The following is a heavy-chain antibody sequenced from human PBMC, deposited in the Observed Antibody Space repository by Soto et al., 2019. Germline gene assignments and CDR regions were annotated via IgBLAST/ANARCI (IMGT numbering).Heavy chain of an antibody. CDR3: ARHTPAISISDH. CDR2: IYYSGST. D-gene: IGHD2-15*01. V-gene: IGHV4-39*01. CDR1: CGHIRSCRHY. Sequence: QLQLQESGPGLVKPSETLSLTCTVSCGHIRSCRHYWLGLRPPPEKGLEWSESIYYSGSTYYNPSLQSRVTISVDTSKNQFSLKLSSVTAADTAVYYCARHTPAISISDHWGQGTLVTVSS. J-gene: IGHJ4*02.